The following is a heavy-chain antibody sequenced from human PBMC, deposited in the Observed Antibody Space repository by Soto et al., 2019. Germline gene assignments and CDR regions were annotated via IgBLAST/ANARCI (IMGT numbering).Heavy chain of an antibody. CDR1: GNTFTSYA. V-gene: IGHV1-3*01. CDR2: INAGNGNT. J-gene: IGHJ4*02. D-gene: IGHD6-13*01. Sequence: ASVKVSCEASGNTFTSYAMHWGRQAPGQRLEWMGWINAGNGNTKYSQKFQGRVTITRDTSASTAYMELSSLRSEDTAVYYCASGYMGSTGFDYWGQGTLVTVSS. CDR3: ASGYMGSTGFDY.